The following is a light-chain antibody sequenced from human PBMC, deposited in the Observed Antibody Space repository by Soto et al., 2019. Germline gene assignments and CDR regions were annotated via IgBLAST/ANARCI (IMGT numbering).Light chain of an antibody. CDR2: GAS. V-gene: IGKV3-20*01. CDR1: QSVSSSY. Sequence: EIVLTQSPGTLSLSPGERATLSCRASQSVSSSYLAWYQQKPGQAPRLLIYGASSRATGIPDRFSGSGSGKDFTLTISRLEPEDFAVYYCQQYGSSPTFGGGTKAEIK. J-gene: IGKJ4*01. CDR3: QQYGSSPT.